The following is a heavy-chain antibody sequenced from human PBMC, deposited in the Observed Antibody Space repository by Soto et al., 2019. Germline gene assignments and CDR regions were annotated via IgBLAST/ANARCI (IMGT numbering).Heavy chain of an antibody. CDR2: IIPKLGSA. J-gene: IGHJ5*02. Sequence: QVQLVQSGAEVKEPGSSLKVSCKASGVGNLRDYRTTWVRRAPGQGLEWMGGIIPKLGSANYAQKFQGRVTITADESTNSVYMELRSLRSDETAVYYCARGGEGYNFGAVSWGQGTPVTVSS. D-gene: IGHD5-12*01. CDR1: GVGNLRDYR. CDR3: ARGGEGYNFGAVS. V-gene: IGHV1-69*01.